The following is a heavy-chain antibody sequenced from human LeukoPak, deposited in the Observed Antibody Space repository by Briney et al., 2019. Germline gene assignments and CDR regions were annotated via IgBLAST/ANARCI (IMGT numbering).Heavy chain of an antibody. Sequence: GESLKISCKGSGYSFTSYWIGWVRQMPGKGLEWMGIIYPADSDTKYSPSFQGQVTISADKSINTVYLQWSSLKASDTAMYYCARQSRDGSKTRGYYFDFWGQGTLVTVSS. D-gene: IGHD3-10*01. J-gene: IGHJ4*02. V-gene: IGHV5-51*01. CDR1: GYSFTSYW. CDR3: ARQSRDGSKTRGYYFDF. CDR2: IYPADSDT.